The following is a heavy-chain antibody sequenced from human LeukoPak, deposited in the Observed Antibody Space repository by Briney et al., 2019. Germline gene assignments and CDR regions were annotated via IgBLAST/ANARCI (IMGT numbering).Heavy chain of an antibody. V-gene: IGHV5-51*01. CDR3: ARQPHAFDF. J-gene: IGHJ3*01. CDR2: IFPGDSDT. CDR1: GYSFSSSW. Sequence: GESLQISCKAPGYSFSSSWIGWVRPMPGKGLEWMGIIFPGDSDTRYSPSFQGQVTISADKSISTAYLQWDTLEASDTAVYYCARQPHAFDFWGQGTKVIVSP.